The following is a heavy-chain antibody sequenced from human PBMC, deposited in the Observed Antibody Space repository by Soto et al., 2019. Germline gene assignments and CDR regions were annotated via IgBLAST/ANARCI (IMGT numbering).Heavy chain of an antibody. J-gene: IGHJ6*02. V-gene: IGHV3-66*01. CDR1: GFTVSSNY. Sequence: EVPLVESGGGLVQPGGSLRLSCAASGFTVSSNYMSWVRQAPGKGLEWVSVIYSGGSTYYADSVKGRFTISRDNSKNTLYLQMNSLRAEDTAVYYCARDQRTYGMDVWGQGTTVTVSS. CDR2: IYSGGST. CDR3: ARDQRTYGMDV.